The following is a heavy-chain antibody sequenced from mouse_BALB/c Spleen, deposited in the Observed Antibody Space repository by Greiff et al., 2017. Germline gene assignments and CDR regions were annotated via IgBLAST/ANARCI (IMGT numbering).Heavy chain of an antibody. CDR1: GYAFSSSW. D-gene: IGHD2-14*01. J-gene: IGHJ4*01. CDR2: IYPGDGDT. V-gene: IGHV1-82*01. Sequence: VQLVESGPELVKPGASVKISCKASGYAFSSSWMNWVKQRPGQGLEWIGRIYPGDGDTNYNGKFKGKATLTADKSSSTAYMQLSSLTSVDSAVYFCARNYRYGYYAMDYWGQGTSVTVSS. CDR3: ARNYRYGYYAMDY.